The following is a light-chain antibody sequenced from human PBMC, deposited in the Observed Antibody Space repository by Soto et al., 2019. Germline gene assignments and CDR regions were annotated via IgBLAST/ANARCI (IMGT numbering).Light chain of an antibody. Sequence: QSVLTQPASASGTPGQRVTISCSGSSSNIGSNTVNWYQQLPGTAPKLLIYSNNQRPSGVPDRFSGSKSGTSASLAISGLQSEDEADYYCAAWDDSLNGIYVFGTGTKVTVL. V-gene: IGLV1-44*01. J-gene: IGLJ1*01. CDR3: AAWDDSLNGIYV. CDR1: SSNIGSNT. CDR2: SNN.